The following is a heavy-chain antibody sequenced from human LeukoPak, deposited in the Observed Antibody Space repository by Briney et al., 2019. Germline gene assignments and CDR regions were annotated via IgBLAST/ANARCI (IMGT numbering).Heavy chain of an antibody. J-gene: IGHJ4*02. V-gene: IGHV4-30-2*01. CDR2: IYHSGST. Sequence: SQTLSLTCTVSGGSISSGGYYWSGVRQPPGKGLEWIGYIYHSGSTYYNPSLKSRVTISVDRSKNQFSLKLSSVTAADTAVYYCARRYSAAAGRVAFFDYWGQGTLVTVSS. CDR1: GGSISSGGYY. D-gene: IGHD6-13*01. CDR3: ARRYSAAAGRVAFFDY.